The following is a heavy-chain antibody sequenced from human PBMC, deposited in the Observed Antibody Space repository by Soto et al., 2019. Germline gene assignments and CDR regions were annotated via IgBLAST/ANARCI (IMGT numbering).Heavy chain of an antibody. V-gene: IGHV3-15*07. CDR2: IKSKTDGGTT. J-gene: IGHJ4*02. CDR3: TTDGYYYDSTTMGY. CDR1: SVSNAW. D-gene: IGHD3-22*01. Sequence: SVSNAWMNWVRQAPGKGLEWVGRIKSKTDGGTTDYAAPVKGRFTISRDDSKNTLYLQMNSLKTEGTAVYYCTTDGYYYDSTTMGYWGQGTLVTVSS.